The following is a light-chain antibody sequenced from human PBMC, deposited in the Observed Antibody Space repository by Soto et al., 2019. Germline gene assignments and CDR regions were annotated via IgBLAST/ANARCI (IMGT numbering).Light chain of an antibody. V-gene: IGLV2-23*01. CDR1: SSDVGSHNL. CDR2: EAT. J-gene: IGLJ7*01. Sequence: QSALTQPVSVSGSPGQSITISCTGTSSDVGSHNLVSWYQQHPGKAPQLMIYEATKRPSGVSNRFSGSKSGNTASLTISGLQAEDEADYYCWSYAGSNTSPVFGGGTQLTVL. CDR3: WSYAGSNTSPV.